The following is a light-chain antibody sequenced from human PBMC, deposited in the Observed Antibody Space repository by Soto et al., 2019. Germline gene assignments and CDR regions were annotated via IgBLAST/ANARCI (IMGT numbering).Light chain of an antibody. CDR1: SNDVGGYNY. V-gene: IGLV2-8*01. Sequence: QSALTQPPSASGSPGQSVTISCTGTSNDVGGYNYVSWYQQHPGKAPKLMIYEVTKRPSGVPDRFFGSKSGNTASLTVSGLQAEDEADYYCSSYTGSNNPNYVFGTGTKVTVL. CDR3: SSYTGSNNPNYV. CDR2: EVT. J-gene: IGLJ1*01.